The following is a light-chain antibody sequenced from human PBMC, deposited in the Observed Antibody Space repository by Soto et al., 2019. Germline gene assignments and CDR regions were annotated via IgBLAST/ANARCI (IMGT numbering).Light chain of an antibody. J-gene: IGLJ1*01. CDR2: ETS. V-gene: IGLV2-23*01. CDR3: FSFTSTNTHV. CDR1: SSDFGSYKF. Sequence: QSALTQPASVSGSPVQSVTISCTGTSSDFGSYKFVSWYQHHPGKVPKVIIYETSKRPSGVSDRFSGSKSGNTASLTISGLQDEDEADYYCFSFTSTNTHVFGSGTKVTVL.